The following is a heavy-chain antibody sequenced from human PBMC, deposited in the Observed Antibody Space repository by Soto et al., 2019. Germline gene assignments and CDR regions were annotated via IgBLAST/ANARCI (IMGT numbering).Heavy chain of an antibody. CDR1: GGSISSGGYY. CDR2: IYYSGST. V-gene: IGHV4-31*03. Sequence: SETLSLTCTVSGGSISSGGYYWSWIRQHPGKGLEWIGYIYYSGSTYYNPSLKSRVTISVDTSKNQFSLKLSSVTAADTAVYYCGRDRWGGGGDLWFDPWGQGTLVTVSS. J-gene: IGHJ5*02. CDR3: GRDRWGGGGDLWFDP. D-gene: IGHD3-16*01.